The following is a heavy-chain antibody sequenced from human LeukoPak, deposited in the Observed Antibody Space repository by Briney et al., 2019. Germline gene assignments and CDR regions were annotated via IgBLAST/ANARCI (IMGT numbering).Heavy chain of an antibody. CDR1: GFTVSSNY. J-gene: IGHJ4*02. CDR2: IYSGGST. V-gene: IGHV3-53*04. D-gene: IGHD3-22*01. CDR3: ARFENDYYDSSGYYLN. Sequence: GGSLRLSCAASGFTVSSNYMGWVRRAPGKGLEWVSVIYSGGSTYYADSVKGRFTISRHNSKNTLYLQMNSLRAEDTAVYYCARFENDYYDSSGYYLNWGQGTLVTVSS.